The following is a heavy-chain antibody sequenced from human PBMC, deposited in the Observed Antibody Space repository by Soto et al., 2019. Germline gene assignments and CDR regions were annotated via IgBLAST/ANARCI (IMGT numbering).Heavy chain of an antibody. V-gene: IGHV4-39*01. D-gene: IGHD3-9*01. CDR3: ARQYYDILTGPSIDY. Sequence: PSETLSLTCTVSGGSISSSSYYWGWSRQPPGKGLEWIGSIYYSGSTYYNPSLKSRVTISVDTSKNQFSLKLSSVTAADTAVYYCARQYYDILTGPSIDYWGQGTLVTVSS. CDR1: GGSISSSSYY. J-gene: IGHJ4*02. CDR2: IYYSGST.